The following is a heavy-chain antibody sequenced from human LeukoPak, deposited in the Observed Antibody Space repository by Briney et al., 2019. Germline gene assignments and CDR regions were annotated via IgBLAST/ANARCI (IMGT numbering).Heavy chain of an antibody. CDR3: ARTLYSYGRAVYYYGFDV. CDR2: IWHDGSNK. D-gene: IGHD5-18*01. CDR1: GFTFSAYG. J-gene: IGHJ6*04. Sequence: QPGGSLRLSCAASGFTFSAYGMHWVRQAPGKGLEWVALIWHDGSNKYYEGSVKGRFTISRDDSKNMLYLQMNSLRDEDTAVYYCARTLYSYGRAVYYYGFDVWGKGTTVTVSS. V-gene: IGHV3-33*01.